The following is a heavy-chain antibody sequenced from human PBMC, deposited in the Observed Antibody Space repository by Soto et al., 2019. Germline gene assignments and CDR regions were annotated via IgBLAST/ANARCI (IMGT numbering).Heavy chain of an antibody. Sequence: GGSLTLSCAASGFNFDDYTMHWARQAPGKGLEWVSLISWDGGSTYYADSVKGRFTISRDNSKNSLYLQMNSLRTEDTALYYCAKDIDYDSTGPGPFDYWCQGTLLTLSS. J-gene: IGHJ4*02. CDR1: GFNFDDYT. CDR2: ISWDGGST. CDR3: AKDIDYDSTGPGPFDY. V-gene: IGHV3-43*01. D-gene: IGHD3-22*01.